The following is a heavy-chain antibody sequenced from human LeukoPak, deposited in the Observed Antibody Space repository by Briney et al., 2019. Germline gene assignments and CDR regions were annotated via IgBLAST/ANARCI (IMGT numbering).Heavy chain of an antibody. CDR1: GFTFSSYS. CDR2: ISSSSSTI. J-gene: IGHJ6*02. V-gene: IGHV3-48*04. CDR3: ARVGSYGMGYYYGMDV. D-gene: IGHD3-16*01. Sequence: GGSLRLSCAASGFTFSSYSMNWVRQAPGKGLEWVSYISSSSSTIYYADSVKGRFTISRDNAKNSLYLQMNSLRAEDTAVYYCARVGSYGMGYYYGMDVWGQGTTVTVSS.